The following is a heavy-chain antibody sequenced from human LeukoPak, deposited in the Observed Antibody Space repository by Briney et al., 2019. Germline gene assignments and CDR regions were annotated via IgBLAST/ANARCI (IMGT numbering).Heavy chain of an antibody. V-gene: IGHV4-59*08. CDR1: GGSISRYY. J-gene: IGHJ4*02. CDR2: IYYSGST. Sequence: SETLSLTCTVSGGSISRYYWSWIRQPPGKGLEWLGFIYYSGSTNYNPSLKSRVTISLDTSKNQLSLKLSSVTAADTAVYYCARHRDGYDYFDDWGQGTLATVSS. D-gene: IGHD5-24*01. CDR3: ARHRDGYDYFDD.